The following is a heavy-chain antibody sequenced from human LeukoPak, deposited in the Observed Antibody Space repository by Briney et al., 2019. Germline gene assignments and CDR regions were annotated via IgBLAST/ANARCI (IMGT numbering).Heavy chain of an antibody. D-gene: IGHD3-22*01. CDR3: ASYSYYYDSGGYFDY. Sequence: SETLSLTCTVSGGSISSYYWSWIRQPPGKGLEWIGYIYYSGSTNYNPSLKSRVTISVDTSKNQFSLKLSSVTAADTAVYYCASYSYYYDSGGYFDYWGQGTLVTVSS. J-gene: IGHJ4*02. CDR2: IYYSGST. CDR1: GGSISSYY. V-gene: IGHV4-59*01.